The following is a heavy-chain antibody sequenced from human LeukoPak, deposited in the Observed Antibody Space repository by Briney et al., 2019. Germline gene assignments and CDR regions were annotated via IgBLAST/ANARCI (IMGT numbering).Heavy chain of an antibody. V-gene: IGHV3-64D*06. CDR3: VRGTGY. CDR2: ISSNGDNT. J-gene: IGHJ4*02. CDR1: GFTFSTYV. Sequence: GGSLRLSCSVSGFTFSTYVMHWVRQAPGKGLEYGSAISSNGDNTYYADSVKGRFTISRDNSKNTLYLQMSSLRADDTAVYYCVRGTGYWGQGTLVTVSS.